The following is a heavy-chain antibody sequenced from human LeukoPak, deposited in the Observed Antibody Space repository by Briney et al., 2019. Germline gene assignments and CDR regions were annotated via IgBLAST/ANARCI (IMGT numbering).Heavy chain of an antibody. D-gene: IGHD6-13*01. J-gene: IGHJ4*02. CDR1: GYTFTSYD. CDR2: ISAYNGNT. Sequence: ASVKVSCKASGYTFTSYDINWVRQAPGQGLEWMGWISAYNGNTNYAQKLQGRVTMTTDTSTSTAYMELRSLRSDDTAVYYWARGGVSNSWYRTPDYWGQGTLVTVSS. CDR3: ARGGVSNSWYRTPDY. V-gene: IGHV1-18*01.